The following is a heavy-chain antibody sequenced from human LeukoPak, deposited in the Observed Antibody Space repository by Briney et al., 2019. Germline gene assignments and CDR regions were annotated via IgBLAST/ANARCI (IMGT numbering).Heavy chain of an antibody. J-gene: IGHJ4*02. V-gene: IGHV4-39*07. CDR3: ARGHSGYYPYFDY. CDR2: IYYSGST. D-gene: IGHD3-22*01. CDR1: GGSISSSSYY. Sequence: SETLSLTCTVSGGSISSSSYYWGWIRQPPGKGLEWIGSIYYSGSTYYNPSLKSRVTISVDTSKNQFSLKLSSVTAADTAVYYCARGHSGYYPYFDYWGQGTLVTVSS.